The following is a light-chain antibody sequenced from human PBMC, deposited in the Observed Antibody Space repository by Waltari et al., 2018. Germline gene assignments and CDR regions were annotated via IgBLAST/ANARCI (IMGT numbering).Light chain of an antibody. V-gene: IGLV1-44*01. J-gene: IGLJ2*01. Sequence: QSVLTQPPSASGPPGQTATISCSGSPPNIGSNTVTWYQQLPGTAPKLLTQSNNQRPSGVPDRFSGSKSGTSASLIISGLQSEDEAEYFCAAWDDSLKAVLFGGGTKLTVL. CDR2: SNN. CDR1: PPNIGSNT. CDR3: AAWDDSLKAVL.